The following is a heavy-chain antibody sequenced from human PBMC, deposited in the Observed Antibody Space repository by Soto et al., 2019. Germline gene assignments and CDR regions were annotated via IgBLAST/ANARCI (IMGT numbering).Heavy chain of an antibody. CDR2: IIPIFGTA. D-gene: IGHD4-17*01. CDR3: ARWDYGGHFDY. CDR1: GGTFSSYA. J-gene: IGHJ4*02. V-gene: IGHV1-69*13. Sequence: GASVKVSCKASGGTFSSYAISWVRQAPGQGLEWMGGIIPIFGTANYAQKFQGRVTITADESTSTAYMELSSLRSEDTTVYYCARWDYGGHFDYWGQGTLVTVSS.